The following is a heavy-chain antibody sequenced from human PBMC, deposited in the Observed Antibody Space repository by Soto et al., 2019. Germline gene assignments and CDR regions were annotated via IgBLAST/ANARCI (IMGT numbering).Heavy chain of an antibody. CDR3: ARDGGYSVGAFDI. Sequence: GGSLRLSCAASGFTVSSNYMSWVRQAPGKGLEWVSVIYSGGSTYYADSVKGRFTISRHNSKNTLYLQMNSLRAEDTAVYYCARDGGYSVGAFDIWGQGTMVTVSS. CDR1: GFTVSSNY. J-gene: IGHJ3*02. CDR2: IYSGGST. D-gene: IGHD3-22*01. V-gene: IGHV3-53*04.